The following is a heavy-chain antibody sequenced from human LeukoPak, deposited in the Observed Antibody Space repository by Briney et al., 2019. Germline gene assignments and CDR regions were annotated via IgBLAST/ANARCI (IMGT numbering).Heavy chain of an antibody. D-gene: IGHD1-26*01. CDR2: IKEDGSEK. Sequence: GGSLRLSCAASGFTFSRNSMHWVRQAPGKGLEWVANIKEDGSEKNYVDSVKGRFTISRDNAKNSLYLQLNSLRAEDTAVYYCLRGRYFDYWGQGTLVTVSS. CDR3: LRGRYFDY. CDR1: GFTFSRNS. J-gene: IGHJ4*02. V-gene: IGHV3-7*01.